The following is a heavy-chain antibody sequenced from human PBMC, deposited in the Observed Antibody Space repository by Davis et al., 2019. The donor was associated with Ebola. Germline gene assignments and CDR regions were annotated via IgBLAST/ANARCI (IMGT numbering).Heavy chain of an antibody. V-gene: IGHV3-23*01. Sequence: PGESLKISCAASGFTFSSYAMSWVRQAPGKGLEWVSGISGSGGSTYYADSVKGRFTISRDNSKNTMYVQMNSLRAEDTAVYYCAKLPWPSVPDYFDYWGQGTLVTVSS. CDR2: ISGSGGST. J-gene: IGHJ4*02. CDR3: AKLPWPSVPDYFDY. CDR1: GFTFSSYA. D-gene: IGHD5-12*01.